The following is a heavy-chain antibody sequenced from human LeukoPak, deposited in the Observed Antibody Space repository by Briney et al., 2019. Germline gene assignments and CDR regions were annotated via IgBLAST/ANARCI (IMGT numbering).Heavy chain of an antibody. J-gene: IGHJ4*02. CDR2: ISSSSSTT. Sequence: GGSLRLSCAASGFTFSSHSMNWVRQAPGKGLEWVSYISSSSSTTYYADSVKGRFLIFRDTSKNTVDLQMNSLRVEDTAVYYCAGRRSSGWYAYWGQGTLVTVSS. D-gene: IGHD6-19*01. V-gene: IGHV3-48*04. CDR1: GFTFSSHS. CDR3: AGRRSSGWYAY.